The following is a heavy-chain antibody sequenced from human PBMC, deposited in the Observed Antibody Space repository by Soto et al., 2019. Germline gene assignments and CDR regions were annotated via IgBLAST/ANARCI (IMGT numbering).Heavy chain of an antibody. CDR2: INSDGSST. V-gene: IGHV3-74*01. CDR3: ARAAYYGSGIRGYYYYGMDV. J-gene: IGHJ6*02. Sequence: GGSLRLSCAASGFTFSSYWMHWVRQAPGKWLVWVSRINSDGSSTSYADSVKGRFTISRDNAKNTLYLQMNSLRAEDTAVYYCARAAYYGSGIRGYYYYGMDVWGQGTTVTVSS. D-gene: IGHD3-10*01. CDR1: GFTFSSYW.